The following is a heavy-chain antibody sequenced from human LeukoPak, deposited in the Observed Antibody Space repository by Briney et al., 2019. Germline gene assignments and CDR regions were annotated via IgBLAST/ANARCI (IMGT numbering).Heavy chain of an antibody. CDR2: IYYSGST. Sequence: SETLSLTCTVSGGSISSYYWSWIRQPPGKGLEWIGYIYYSGSTNYNPSLKSRVTISVDTSKSQFSLKLSSVTAADTAVYYCAREGLRSFGVDPWGQGTLVTVSS. CDR1: GGSISSYY. V-gene: IGHV4-59*01. D-gene: IGHD3-3*01. J-gene: IGHJ5*02. CDR3: AREGLRSFGVDP.